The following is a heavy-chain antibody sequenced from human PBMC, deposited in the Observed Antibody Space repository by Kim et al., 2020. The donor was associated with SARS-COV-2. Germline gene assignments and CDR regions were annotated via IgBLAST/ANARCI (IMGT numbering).Heavy chain of an antibody. J-gene: IGHJ4*02. CDR1: GGSFSGYY. CDR3: ATFPSYSSSSPNDY. CDR2: INHSGST. Sequence: SETLSLTCAVYGGSFSGYYWSWIRQPPGKGLEWIGEINHSGSTNYNPSLKSRVTISVDTSKNQFSLKLSSVTAADTAVYYCATFPSYSSSSPNDYWGQGTLVTVSS. D-gene: IGHD6-6*01. V-gene: IGHV4-34*01.